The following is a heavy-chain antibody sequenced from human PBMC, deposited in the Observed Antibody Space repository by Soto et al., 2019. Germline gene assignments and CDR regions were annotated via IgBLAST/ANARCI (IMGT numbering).Heavy chain of an antibody. CDR2: ISGSDGST. V-gene: IGHV3-23*01. CDR1: GFTFSSYA. CDR3: AKDRERDAWYEDY. Sequence: GGSLRLSCVASGFTFSSYAMSWVRQAPGRGLEWVSVISGSDGSTYYADSVKGRFTISRDNFRNTLYLQMNSLRAEDTAVYYCAKDRERDAWYEDYWGQGTLVTVSS. D-gene: IGHD6-13*01. J-gene: IGHJ4*02.